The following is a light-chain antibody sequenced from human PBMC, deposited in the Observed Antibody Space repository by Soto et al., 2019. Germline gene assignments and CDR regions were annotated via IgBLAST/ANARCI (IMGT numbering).Light chain of an antibody. CDR3: SSYTSSSTYV. V-gene: IGLV2-14*01. Sequence: QSVLTQPASVSVSPGQSITISCTGTSSDVGAYNYVSWYQQHPGKAPKLMIFEVSNRPSGVSNRFSGSKSGNTASLTISGLQAEDEADYHCSSYTSSSTYVFGTGTKVTVL. CDR2: EVS. J-gene: IGLJ1*01. CDR1: SSDVGAYNY.